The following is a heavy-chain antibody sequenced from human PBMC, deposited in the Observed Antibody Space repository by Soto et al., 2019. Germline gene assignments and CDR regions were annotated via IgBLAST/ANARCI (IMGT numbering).Heavy chain of an antibody. CDR2: IYYSGST. D-gene: IGHD3-10*01. J-gene: IGHJ4*02. CDR3: ARVPTPGGHFDY. V-gene: IGHV4-59*01. Sequence: QVQLQESGPGLVKPSETLSLTCTVSGGSISSYYWSWIRQPPGKGLEWLGYIYYSGSTNYNPSLKSPATISVDTSKNQFSLTLSSVTAADTAVYYCARVPTPGGHFDYWGQGTLVTVSS. CDR1: GGSISSYY.